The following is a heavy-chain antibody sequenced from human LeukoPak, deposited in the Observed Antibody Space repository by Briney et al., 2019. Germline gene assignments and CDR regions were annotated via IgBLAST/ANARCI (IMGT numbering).Heavy chain of an antibody. D-gene: IGHD2-2*01. CDR2: IYHSGST. CDR1: GGSISSSNW. J-gene: IGHJ4*02. V-gene: IGHV4-4*02. CDR3: AHHCSSTSCPDY. Sequence: PSETLSLTCAVSGGSISSSNWWSWVRQPPGKGLEWTGEIYHSGSTNYNPSLKSRVTISVDKSKNQFSLKLSSVTAADTAVYYCAHHCSSTSCPDYWGQGTLVTVSS.